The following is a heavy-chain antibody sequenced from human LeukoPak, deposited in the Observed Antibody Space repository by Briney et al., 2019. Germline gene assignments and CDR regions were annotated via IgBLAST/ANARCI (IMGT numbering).Heavy chain of an antibody. CDR2: IIPIFGTA. CDR3: ARDREQPRNWFDP. J-gene: IGHJ5*02. Sequence: ASVKVSCKASGGTFSSYAISWVRQAPGQGLEWMGGIIPIFGTANYAQKFQGRVTITADESTSTAYMELSSLRSEDTAVYYCARDREQPRNWFDPWGQGTLVTVSS. V-gene: IGHV1-69*13. CDR1: GGTFSSYA. D-gene: IGHD6-13*01.